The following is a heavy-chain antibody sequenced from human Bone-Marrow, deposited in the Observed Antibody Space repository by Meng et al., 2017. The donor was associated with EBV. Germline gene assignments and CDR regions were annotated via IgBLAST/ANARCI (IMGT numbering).Heavy chain of an antibody. CDR3: ARGYYDSSGSYDWFDP. J-gene: IGHJ5*02. CDR1: GYSLTTYT. V-gene: IGHV1-3*01. CDR2: INPGNGNT. Sequence: GQLLQSSAEVKKPRASLTVSCKDPGYSLTTYTIHWVRQAPGQRLEWMGWINPGNGNTEYSQKFQGRLTFTRDTSASTAYMELSSLRSEDTAIYYCARGYYDSSGSYDWFDPWGQGTLVTVSS. D-gene: IGHD3-22*01.